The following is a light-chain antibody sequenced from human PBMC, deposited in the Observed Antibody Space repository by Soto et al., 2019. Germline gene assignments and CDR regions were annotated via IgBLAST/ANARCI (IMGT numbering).Light chain of an antibody. V-gene: IGKV3-15*01. CDR1: QSVVGN. Sequence: EIVLTQSPATLSVSPGETATLSCRSSQSVVGNLAWYQQKPGQTATMLMFCVSTRVNGGAARFCGSGSETNVILTISSMQIEDFALNYYQQSNNRSPLTFGGGTKVDIK. CDR3: QQSNNRSPLT. J-gene: IGKJ4*01. CDR2: CVS.